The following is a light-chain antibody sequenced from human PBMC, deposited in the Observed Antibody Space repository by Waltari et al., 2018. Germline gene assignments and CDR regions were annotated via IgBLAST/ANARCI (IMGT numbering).Light chain of an antibody. CDR3: QQYNNWPRT. CDR1: QSVSSN. CDR2: GPS. Sequence: EIVMTQSPATLSVSPGERATLSCRASQSVSSNLAWYQEKPGQAPELRIYGPSTRATGIPARFSGSGSGTELTLTISSLQSEDFAVYYCQQYNNWPRTFGQGTKVEIK. V-gene: IGKV3-15*01. J-gene: IGKJ1*01.